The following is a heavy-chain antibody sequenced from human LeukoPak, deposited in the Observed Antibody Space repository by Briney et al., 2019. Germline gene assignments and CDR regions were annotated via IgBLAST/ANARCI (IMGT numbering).Heavy chain of an antibody. CDR2: ISSSSSYI. J-gene: IGHJ4*02. Sequence: GGSLRLSCAASGFTFSSYSMNWVRQAPGKGPEWVSSISSSSSYIYYADSVKGRLTISRDNAKNSLYLQMNSLRAEDTAVYYCARDLRAMVRGVIHYWGQGTLVTVSS. D-gene: IGHD3-10*01. V-gene: IGHV3-21*01. CDR1: GFTFSSYS. CDR3: ARDLRAMVRGVIHY.